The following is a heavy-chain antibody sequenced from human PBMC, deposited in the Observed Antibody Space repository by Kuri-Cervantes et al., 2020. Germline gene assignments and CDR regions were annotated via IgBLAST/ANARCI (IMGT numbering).Heavy chain of an antibody. CDR2: IYYSGST. CDR3: ARVVTPYYYYGMDV. D-gene: IGHD5-18*01. V-gene: IGHV4-59*01. Sequence: GSLRLSCTVSGGSISSYYWSWIRQPPGKGLEWIGYIYYSGSTNYNPSLKSRVTISVDTSKNQFSLKLSSVTAADTAVYYCARVVTPYYYYGMDVRGQGATVTVSS. CDR1: GGSISSYY. J-gene: IGHJ6*02.